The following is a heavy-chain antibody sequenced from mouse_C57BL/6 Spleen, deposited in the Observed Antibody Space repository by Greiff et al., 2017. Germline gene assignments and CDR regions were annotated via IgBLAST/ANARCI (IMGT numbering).Heavy chain of an antibody. CDR1: GYTFTSYW. V-gene: IGHV1-72*01. CDR2: IDPNSGGT. CDR3: ARGETVVEGYAMDY. Sequence: QQSCKASGYTFTSYWMHWVKQRPGRGLEWIGRIDPNSGGTKYNEKFKSKATLTVDKPSSTAYMQLSSLTSEDSAVYYCARGETVVEGYAMDYWGQGTSVTVSS. D-gene: IGHD1-1*01. J-gene: IGHJ4*01.